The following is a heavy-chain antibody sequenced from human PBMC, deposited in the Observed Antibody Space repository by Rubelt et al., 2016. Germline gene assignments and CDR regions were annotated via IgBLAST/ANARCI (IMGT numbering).Heavy chain of an antibody. J-gene: IGHJ4*02. CDR2: ITVGGTTT. CDR3: ARWYCSSTTCYYDY. Sequence: GLEWVSVITVGGTTTYYADSVKGRFTISRDTSRNTLHLQMNSLRAGDTAVYYCARWYCSSTTCYYDYWGQGALVTVSS. D-gene: IGHD2-2*01. V-gene: IGHV3-NL1*01.